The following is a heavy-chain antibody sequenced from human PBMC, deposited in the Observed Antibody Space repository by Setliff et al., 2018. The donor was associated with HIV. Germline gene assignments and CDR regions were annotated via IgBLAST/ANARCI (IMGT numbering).Heavy chain of an antibody. CDR1: GDTLSDYY. V-gene: IGHV1-2*02. Sequence: ASVKVSCKASGDTLSDYYIHWVRQAPGQGLEWMGWINTDSGGTNYAQKFQGRVTMTRDTSLNTDYMEVRSLRSDDPAVYYCATALGSHALDPWGQGTLVTVSS. J-gene: IGHJ5*02. CDR2: INTDSGGT. CDR3: ATALGSHALDP. D-gene: IGHD2-21*02.